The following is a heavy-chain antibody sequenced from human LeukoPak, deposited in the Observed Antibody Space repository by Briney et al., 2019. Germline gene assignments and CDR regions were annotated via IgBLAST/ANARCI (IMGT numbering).Heavy chain of an antibody. Sequence: GGSLRLSCAASGFTFSSYGMHWVRQAPGKGLEWVAFIRYDGSNKYYADSVKGRFTISRDNSKNTLYLQMNSLRAEDTAVYYCAKDITTMVRGVIIPHFDYWGQGTLVTVS. CDR2: IRYDGSNK. CDR1: GFTFSSYG. J-gene: IGHJ4*02. V-gene: IGHV3-30*02. CDR3: AKDITTMVRGVIIPHFDY. D-gene: IGHD3-10*01.